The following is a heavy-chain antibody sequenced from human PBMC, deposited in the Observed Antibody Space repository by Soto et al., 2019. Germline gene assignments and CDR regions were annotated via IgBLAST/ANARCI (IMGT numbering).Heavy chain of an antibody. CDR1: GFNTRFYS. J-gene: IGHJ5*02. Sequence: PAGSLRLSCTASGFNTRFYSMSWVRQTPGKGLEWVAALSRSGGATYYADSVRGRSTISRDASKDTLFLQMSNLRAEDTALYYCSKGEMSTIRNSFDPWGQGTLVTVSS. V-gene: IGHV3-23*01. CDR3: SKGEMSTIRNSFDP. CDR2: LSRSGGAT. D-gene: IGHD1-7*01.